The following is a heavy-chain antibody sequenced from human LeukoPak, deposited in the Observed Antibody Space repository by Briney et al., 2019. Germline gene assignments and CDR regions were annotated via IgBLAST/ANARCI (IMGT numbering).Heavy chain of an antibody. CDR1: GFTFSSYA. J-gene: IGHJ4*02. D-gene: IGHD2-21*02. V-gene: IGHV3-23*01. CDR2: ISGSGGST. CDR3: AKGFNVVVTAMDY. Sequence: GGSLRLYCAASGFTFSSYAMSWVRQAPGKGLEWVSAISGSGGSTYYADSVKGRFTISRDNSKNTLYLQMNSLRAEDTAVYYCAKGFNVVVTAMDYWGQGTLVTVSS.